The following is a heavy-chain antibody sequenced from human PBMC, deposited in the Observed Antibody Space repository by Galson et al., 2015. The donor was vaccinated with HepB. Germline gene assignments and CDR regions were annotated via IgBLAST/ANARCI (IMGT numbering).Heavy chain of an antibody. V-gene: IGHV1-69*13. CDR2: IIPIFGTA. Sequence: SVKVSCKASGGTFSSYAISWVRQAPGQGLEWMGGIIPIFGTANYAQKFQGRVTITADESTSTAYMELSSLRSEDTAVYYCAGAYLRYCSSTSCYSPFDYWGQGTLVTVSS. CDR1: GGTFSSYA. J-gene: IGHJ4*02. CDR3: AGAYLRYCSSTSCYSPFDY. D-gene: IGHD2-2*01.